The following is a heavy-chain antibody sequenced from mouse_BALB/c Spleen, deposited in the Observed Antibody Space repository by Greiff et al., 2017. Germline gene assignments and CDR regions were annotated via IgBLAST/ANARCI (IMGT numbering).Heavy chain of an antibody. CDR2: ISDGGSYT. D-gene: IGHD2-1*01. V-gene: IGHV5-4*02. Sequence: EVKLMESGGGLVKPGGSLKLSCAASGFTFSDYYMYWVRQTPEKRLEWVATISDGGSYTYYPDSVKGRFTISRDNAKNNLYLQMSSLKSEDTAMYYCARDRGLLEWGQGTSVTVSS. CDR1: GFTFSDYY. J-gene: IGHJ4*01. CDR3: ARDRGLLE.